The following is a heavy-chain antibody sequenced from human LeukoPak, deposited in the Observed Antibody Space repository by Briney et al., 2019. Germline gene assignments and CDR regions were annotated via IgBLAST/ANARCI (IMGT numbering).Heavy chain of an antibody. CDR1: GGSISSSNW. J-gene: IGHJ4*02. CDR3: ARDSASDNNWYFDY. V-gene: IGHV4-4*02. D-gene: IGHD5-24*01. CDR2: IYHSGST. Sequence: SGTLSLTCAVSGGSISSSNWWSWVRQPPGKGLEWIGEIYHSGSTNYNPSLKSRVTISVDKSKNQFSLKLSSVTAADTAVYFCARDSASDNNWYFDYWGQGTLVTVSS.